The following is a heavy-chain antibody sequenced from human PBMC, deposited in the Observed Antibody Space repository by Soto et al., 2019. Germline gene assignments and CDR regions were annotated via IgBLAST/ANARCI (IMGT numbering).Heavy chain of an antibody. J-gene: IGHJ4*02. Sequence: GGSLRLSCAASGFTFSSYGIHWVRQAPGKGLEWAAVISYDGSNKYYADSVKGRFTISRDNSKNTLYLQMNSLRAEDTAVYYCAKDQGSSGYGPLDYWGQGTLVTVSS. V-gene: IGHV3-30*18. D-gene: IGHD3-22*01. CDR1: GFTFSSYG. CDR2: ISYDGSNK. CDR3: AKDQGSSGYGPLDY.